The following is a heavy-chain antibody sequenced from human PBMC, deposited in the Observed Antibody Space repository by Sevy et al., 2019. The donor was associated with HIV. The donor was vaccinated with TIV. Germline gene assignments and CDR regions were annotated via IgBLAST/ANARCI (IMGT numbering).Heavy chain of an antibody. J-gene: IGHJ4*02. D-gene: IGHD5-12*01. Sequence: GGSLRLSCVASGFTFSNYWMSWVRQAPGRGLEWVDNIQQDGSEKYYVGSVKGRFTISRDNAKNSLYLQMNTLRAEDTAVYYCAKGWGVMVATTPGQFDYWGQGTLVTVSS. CDR1: GFTFSNYW. V-gene: IGHV3-7*01. CDR2: IQQDGSEK. CDR3: AKGWGVMVATTPGQFDY.